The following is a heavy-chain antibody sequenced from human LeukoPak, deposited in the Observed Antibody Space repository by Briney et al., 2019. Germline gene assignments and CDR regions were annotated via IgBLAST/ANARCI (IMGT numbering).Heavy chain of an antibody. D-gene: IGHD6-6*01. V-gene: IGHV4-38-2*02. CDR3: ARGGYSSSITHY. CDR2: IYHSGST. CDR1: GYSISSGYY. Sequence: SETLSLTCTVSGYSISSGYYWGWIRQPPGKGLEWIGSIYHSGSTYYNPSLKSRVTISVDTSKNQFSLKLSSVTAADTAVYYCARGGYSSSITHYWGQGTLVTVSS. J-gene: IGHJ4*02.